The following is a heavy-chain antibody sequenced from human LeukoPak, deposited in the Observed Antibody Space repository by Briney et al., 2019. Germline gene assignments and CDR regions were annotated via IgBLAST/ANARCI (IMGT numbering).Heavy chain of an antibody. CDR1: GGSISSGDYY. J-gene: IGHJ1*01. D-gene: IGHD2-2*01. Sequence: PSQTLSLTCTVSGGSISSGDYYWSWIRQPPGKGLEWIGYIYYSGSTYYNPSLKSRVTISVDTSKNQFSLKLSSVTAADTAVYYCARGTGYIVVVPAAAFPLVHEPFFQHWGQGTLVTVSS. V-gene: IGHV4-30-4*01. CDR3: ARGTGYIVVVPAAAFPLVHEPFFQH. CDR2: IYYSGST.